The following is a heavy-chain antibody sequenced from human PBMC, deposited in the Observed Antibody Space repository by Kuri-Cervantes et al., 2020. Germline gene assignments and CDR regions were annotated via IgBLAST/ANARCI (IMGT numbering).Heavy chain of an antibody. V-gene: IGHV3-30*18. CDR3: AKAGYSSSWYGSVGYYYYGMDV. D-gene: IGHD6-13*01. CDR2: ISYDGSNK. J-gene: IGHJ6*02. CDR1: GFTFSSYG. Sequence: GGSLRLSCAASGFTFSSYGMHWVRQAPGKGLEWVAVISYDGSNKYYADSVKGRFTISRDNSKNTLYLQMNSLRAEDTAVYYCAKAGYSSSWYGSVGYYYYGMDVWGQGTTVTVSS.